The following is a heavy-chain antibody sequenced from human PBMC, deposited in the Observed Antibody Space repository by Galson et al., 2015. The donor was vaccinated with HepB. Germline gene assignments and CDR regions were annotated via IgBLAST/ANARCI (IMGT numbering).Heavy chain of an antibody. CDR1: GDSVSSNSAA. CDR3: SRDRGDHVVVPAAYFDY. D-gene: IGHD2-2*01. V-gene: IGHV6-1*01. J-gene: IGHJ4*02. Sequence: CAISGDSVSSNSAAWNWIRQSPSRGLEWLGRTYYSSKWYNDYAVSVKSRITINPDTSKNQFSLQLNSVTPEGTAVYYCSRDRGDHVVVPAAYFDYWGQGTLVTVSS. CDR2: TYYSSKWYN.